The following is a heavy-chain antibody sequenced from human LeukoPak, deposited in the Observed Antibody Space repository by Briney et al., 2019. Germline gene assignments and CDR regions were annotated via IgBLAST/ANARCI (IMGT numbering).Heavy chain of an antibody. Sequence: PSETLSLTCTVSRGSISSSSYYWGWIRQPPGKGLEWIGSMYYIGSTYYNPSLKTRVTVSVETSKNQFSLKLSSVTAADTAVYYCAREGSGCDYWGQGTLVTVSS. V-gene: IGHV4-39*07. CDR3: AREGSGCDY. D-gene: IGHD6-19*01. J-gene: IGHJ4*02. CDR1: RGSISSSSYY. CDR2: MYYIGST.